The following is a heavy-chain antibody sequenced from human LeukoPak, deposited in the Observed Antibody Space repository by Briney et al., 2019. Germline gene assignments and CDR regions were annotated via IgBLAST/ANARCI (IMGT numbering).Heavy chain of an antibody. V-gene: IGHV3-23*01. CDR3: AKGENPSYYYYMDV. Sequence: GGSLRLSCAASAFTFSSYAMSWVRQAPGKGLEWVSAISGSGGSTYYADSVKGRFTISRDNSKNTLYLQMNSLRAEDTAVYYCAKGENPSYYYYMDVWGKGTTVTVSS. CDR2: ISGSGGST. CDR1: AFTFSSYA. J-gene: IGHJ6*03. D-gene: IGHD1-14*01.